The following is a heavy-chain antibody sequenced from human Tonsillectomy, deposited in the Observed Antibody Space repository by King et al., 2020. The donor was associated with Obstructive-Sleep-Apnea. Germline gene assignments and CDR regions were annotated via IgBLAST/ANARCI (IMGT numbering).Heavy chain of an antibody. CDR2: IWDDGSNK. CDR1: GFSFSRHG. Sequence: VQLVESGGGVVQPGRSLRLSCAASGFSFSRHGMYWVRQAPGKGLEWVAGIWDDGSNKYDADFLKGRFTISRDNPKNTLYLQMNTLRVEDTAVYYCVRAAATDCSSATCPGGKDVWGRGTTVTVS. V-gene: IGHV3-33*01. CDR3: VRAAATDCSSATCPGGKDV. D-gene: IGHD2-2*01. J-gene: IGHJ6*02.